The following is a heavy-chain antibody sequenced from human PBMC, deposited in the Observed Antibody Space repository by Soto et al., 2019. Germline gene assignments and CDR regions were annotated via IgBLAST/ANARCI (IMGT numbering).Heavy chain of an antibody. CDR1: GFTFSSYA. D-gene: IGHD6-6*01. V-gene: IGHV3-30*04. Sequence: GGSLRLSCAASGFTFSSYAMHWVRQAPGKGLEWVAIISYDGSNKYYADSVKGRFTISRDNSKNTLYLQMNSLRAEDTAVYYCARDLDQRAARRHFYYYYGMDVWGQGTTVTVSS. J-gene: IGHJ6*02. CDR3: ARDLDQRAARRHFYYYYGMDV. CDR2: ISYDGSNK.